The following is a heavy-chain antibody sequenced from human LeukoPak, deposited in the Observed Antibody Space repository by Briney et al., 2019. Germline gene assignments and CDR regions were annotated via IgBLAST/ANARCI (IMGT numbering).Heavy chain of an antibody. Sequence: ASVKVSRKASGYTFTSYDINWVRQATGQGPEWMGWMNPNSGNTGYAQKFQGRVTITRNTSISTAYMELSSLRSEDTAVYYCARGIRIVVPAAISYYMDVWGKGTTVTVSS. V-gene: IGHV1-8*03. J-gene: IGHJ6*03. CDR2: MNPNSGNT. CDR3: ARGIRIVVPAAISYYMDV. D-gene: IGHD2-2*01. CDR1: GYTFTSYD.